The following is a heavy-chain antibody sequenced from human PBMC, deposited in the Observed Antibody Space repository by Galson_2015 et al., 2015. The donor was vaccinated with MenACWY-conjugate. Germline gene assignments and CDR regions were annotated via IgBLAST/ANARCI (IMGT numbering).Heavy chain of an antibody. Sequence: QVQLQESGPGLVKPSETLSLTCTVSGGSISSHYWSWFRQPPGKGLEWIAYIRDTGSLKDNPPLKGRVTMSADKVINQFPRRQSAVTAADKAVDYGARLPTWG. J-gene: IGHJ5*01. V-gene: IGHV4-59*11. CDR2: IRDTGSL. CDR1: GGSISSHY. CDR3: ARLPT.